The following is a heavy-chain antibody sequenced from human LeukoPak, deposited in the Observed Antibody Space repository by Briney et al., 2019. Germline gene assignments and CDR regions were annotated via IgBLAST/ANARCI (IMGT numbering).Heavy chain of an antibody. J-gene: IGHJ4*02. CDR1: GFTFSSYG. V-gene: IGHV3-33*03. D-gene: IGHD3-10*01. CDR3: ARIYGSGSLKLFYFDY. Sequence: GRSLRLSCAASGFTFSSYGMHWVRQAPGKGLEWVAVIWYYGSNKYYADSVKGRFTISRDNSKNTLYLQMNSLRAEDTAVYYCARIYGSGSLKLFYFDYWGQGTLVTVSS. CDR2: IWYYGSNK.